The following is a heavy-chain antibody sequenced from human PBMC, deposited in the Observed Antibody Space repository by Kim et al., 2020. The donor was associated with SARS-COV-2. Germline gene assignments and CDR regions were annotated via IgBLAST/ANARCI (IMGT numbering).Heavy chain of an antibody. D-gene: IGHD3-22*01. CDR3: ARGRRFYYDIHTPPHARAFDI. J-gene: IGHJ3*02. Sequence: SETLSLTCAVYGGSFSGYYWSWIRQPPGKGLEWIGEINHSGSTNYNPSLKSRVTISVDTSKNQFSLKLSSVTAADTAVYYCARGRRFYYDIHTPPHARAFDIWGQGTMVTVSS. CDR1: GGSFSGYY. CDR2: INHSGST. V-gene: IGHV4-34*01.